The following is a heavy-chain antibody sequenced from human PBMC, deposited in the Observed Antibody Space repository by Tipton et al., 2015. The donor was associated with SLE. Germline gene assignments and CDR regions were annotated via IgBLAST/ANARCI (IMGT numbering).Heavy chain of an antibody. CDR3: ARGGGSSSGRWFDP. D-gene: IGHD6-6*01. J-gene: IGHJ5*02. Sequence: TLSLACTVSGGSISSYYWSWIRQPPGKGLEWIGEIDQSGTTNHSPSLKSRVSISVDTSKNQFSLKLRSLSDADTAVYYCARGGGSSSGRWFDPWGQGTLVTVSS. CDR1: GGSISSYY. V-gene: IGHV4-34*01. CDR2: IDQSGTT.